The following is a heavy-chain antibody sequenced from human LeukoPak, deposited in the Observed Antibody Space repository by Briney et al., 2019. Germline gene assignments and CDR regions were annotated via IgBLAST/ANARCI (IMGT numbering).Heavy chain of an antibody. CDR1: GGSISSYY. Sequence: SETLSLTCTVSGGSISSYYWSWIRQPPGKGLEWIGYIYYSGSTNYNPSLKSRVTISVDTSKNQFSLKLSSVTAADTAVYYCARDPSSSGLYYFDYWGQGTLVTVSS. CDR2: IYYSGST. D-gene: IGHD6-19*01. CDR3: ARDPSSSGLYYFDY. V-gene: IGHV4-59*01. J-gene: IGHJ4*02.